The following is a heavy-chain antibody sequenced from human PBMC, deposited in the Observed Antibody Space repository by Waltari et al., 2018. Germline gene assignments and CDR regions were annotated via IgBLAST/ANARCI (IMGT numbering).Heavy chain of an antibody. CDR2: IKQDGSEK. Sequence: EVQLVESGGGLVQPGGSLSLSCAASGLTFRTYWMTWVRKAPGKGLEWVANIKQDGSEKYYVDSVKGRFTISRDNANNLLYLQMNSLRGGDTAVYYCASRYCSIDRCYASSWNSFDCWGQGTLVTVSS. V-gene: IGHV3-7*03. J-gene: IGHJ4*02. D-gene: IGHD2-15*01. CDR1: GLTFRTYW. CDR3: ASRYCSIDRCYASSWNSFDC.